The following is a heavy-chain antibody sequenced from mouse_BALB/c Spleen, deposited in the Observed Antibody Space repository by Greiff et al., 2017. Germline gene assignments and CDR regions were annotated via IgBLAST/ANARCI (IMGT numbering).Heavy chain of an antibody. Sequence: VQLKESGGDLVKPGGSLKLSCAASGFTFSSYGMSWVRQTPDKRLEWVATISSGGSYTYYPDSVKGRFTISRDNAKNTLYLQMSSLKSEDTAMYYCARHGTGTDYYAMDYWGQGTSVTVSS. CDR3: ARHGTGTDYYAMDY. D-gene: IGHD4-1*01. CDR2: ISSGGSYT. CDR1: GFTFSSYG. V-gene: IGHV5-6*01. J-gene: IGHJ4*01.